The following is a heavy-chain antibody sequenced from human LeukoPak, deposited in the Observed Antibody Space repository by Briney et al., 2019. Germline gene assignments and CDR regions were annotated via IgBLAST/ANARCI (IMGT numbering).Heavy chain of an antibody. CDR3: AMYYYGSGSYHRDY. V-gene: IGHV4-34*01. CDR2: INHSGST. Sequence: SETLSLTCAVYGGSFSGYYWSWIRQPPGKGPEWIGEINHSGSTNYNPSLKSRVTISVDTSKNQFSLKLSSVTAADTAVYYCAMYYYGSGSYHRDYWGQGTLVTVSS. D-gene: IGHD3-10*01. J-gene: IGHJ4*02. CDR1: GGSFSGYY.